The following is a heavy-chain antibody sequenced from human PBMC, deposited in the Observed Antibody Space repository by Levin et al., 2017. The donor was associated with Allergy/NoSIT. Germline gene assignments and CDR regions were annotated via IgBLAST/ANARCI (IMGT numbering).Heavy chain of an antibody. CDR2: VYYTGSS. CDR3: AGEPNSPYYYYYGLDV. CDR1: GDSISNDNYY. J-gene: IGHJ6*02. V-gene: IGHV4-39*07. D-gene: IGHD2/OR15-2a*01. Sequence: SETLSLTCTVSGDSISNDNYYWAWIRQPPGKGLEWIGSVYYTGSSYYNPSLKTRLTMSVATSKNQFSLRFNSVTAADTAIYYCAGEPNSPYYYYYGLDVWGQGTAVTVSS.